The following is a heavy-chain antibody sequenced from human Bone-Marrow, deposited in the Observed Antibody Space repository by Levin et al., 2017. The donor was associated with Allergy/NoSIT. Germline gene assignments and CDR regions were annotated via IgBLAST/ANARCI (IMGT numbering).Heavy chain of an antibody. V-gene: IGHV1-69*01. Sequence: KISCKASGGTFSSYAISWVRQAPGQGLEWMGGIIPIFGTANYAQKFQGRVTITADESTSTAYMELSSLRSEDTAVYYCARGRSVVVVAATDYYYGMDVWGQGTTVTVSS. CDR3: ARGRSVVVVAATDYYYGMDV. CDR2: IIPIFGTA. D-gene: IGHD2-15*01. CDR1: GGTFSSYA. J-gene: IGHJ6*02.